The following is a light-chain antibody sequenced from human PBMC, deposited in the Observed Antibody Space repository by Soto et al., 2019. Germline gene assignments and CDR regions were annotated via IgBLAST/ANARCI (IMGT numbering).Light chain of an antibody. V-gene: IGKV1-39*01. CDR2: AAS. CDR1: QSITDY. Sequence: DIQMTQSPSSLSASVGDRVTITCRASQSITDYLNWYQQKPGKAPKLLIYAASSLQSGVPSRFSDSGSGTDFTLTISRLQPEDFTSYFCQQTYITPFPFGQGTRLEIK. CDR3: QQTYITPFP. J-gene: IGKJ5*01.